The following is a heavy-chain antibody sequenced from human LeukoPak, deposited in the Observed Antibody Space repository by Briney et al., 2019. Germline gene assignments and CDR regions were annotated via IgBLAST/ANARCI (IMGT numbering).Heavy chain of an antibody. V-gene: IGHV3-23*01. Sequence: PGGSLRLSCAASGFTFSRYAMSWVRQAPGKGLEWVSAISNSGVTTYYADSVKGRFTISRDNSKNTLYLQMNSLRAEDTAVYYCVRDNSGSVVRGVLQYWGQGTLVTVSS. CDR3: VRDNSGSVVRGVLQY. D-gene: IGHD3-10*01. CDR1: GFTFSRYA. CDR2: ISNSGVTT. J-gene: IGHJ4*02.